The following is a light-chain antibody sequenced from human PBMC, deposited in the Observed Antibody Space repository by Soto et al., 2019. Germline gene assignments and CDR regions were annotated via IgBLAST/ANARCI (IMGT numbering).Light chain of an antibody. J-gene: IGKJ1*01. CDR3: LQNYNYPWT. CDR2: AAS. Sequence: DIQMTQSPSTLSASVGDRVTITCRASQTISNWLAWYQQKPGKAPKLLIYAASSLQSGVPSRFSGSGSGTQFTLTISSLQPEDVATYYCLQNYNYPWTFGQGTKVDI. CDR1: QTISNW. V-gene: IGKV1-5*01.